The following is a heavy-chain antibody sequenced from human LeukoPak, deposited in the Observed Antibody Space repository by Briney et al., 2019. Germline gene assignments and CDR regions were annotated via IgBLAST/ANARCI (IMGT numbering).Heavy chain of an antibody. Sequence: GGSLRLSCAASGFTFSTYAMSWVRQAPGKGLEWVSSISSSSSYIYNADSVKGRFTISGDNAKNSLYLQMNSLRAEDTAVYYCAREVRLNNWFDPWGQGTLVTVSS. CDR3: AREVRLNNWFDP. CDR1: GFTFSTYA. J-gene: IGHJ5*02. CDR2: ISSSSSYI. V-gene: IGHV3-21*01. D-gene: IGHD1-1*01.